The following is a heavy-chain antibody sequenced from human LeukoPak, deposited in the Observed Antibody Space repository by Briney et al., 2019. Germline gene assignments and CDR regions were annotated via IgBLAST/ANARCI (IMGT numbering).Heavy chain of an antibody. CDR2: ISTYNGNT. Sequence: GASVKVSCKASGYTFTSYGISWVRQAPGQGLEWMGWISTYNGNTDYAQKLQGRVTMTTDTSTSTAYMKLRSLRSDDTAVYYCARVGAAGGTKPFDYWGQGTLVTVSS. D-gene: IGHD6-13*01. V-gene: IGHV1-18*01. J-gene: IGHJ4*02. CDR3: ARVGAAGGTKPFDY. CDR1: GYTFTSYG.